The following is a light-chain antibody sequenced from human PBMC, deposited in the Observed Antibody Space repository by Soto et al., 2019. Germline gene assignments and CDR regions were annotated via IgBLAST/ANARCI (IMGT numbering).Light chain of an antibody. Sequence: DIQMTQSPSSLSASIGDRVTITCRASQSINTYLNWYQQKPGKAPKLLIYATSRLHSGVPSRFSGDGSGTDFTLPISSLQPADFAAYYCQQSYISPLTFGGGTKVEIK. V-gene: IGKV1-39*01. J-gene: IGKJ4*01. CDR1: QSINTY. CDR2: ATS. CDR3: QQSYISPLT.